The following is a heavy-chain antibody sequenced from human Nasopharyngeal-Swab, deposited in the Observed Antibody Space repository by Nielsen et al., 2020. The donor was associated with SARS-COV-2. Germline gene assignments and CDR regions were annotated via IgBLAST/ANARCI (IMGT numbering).Heavy chain of an antibody. Sequence: GGSLRLSCAASGFTFSSYSMNWVRQAPGKGLEWVSSISSSSSYIYYADSVKGRFTISRDNAKNSLYLQMNSLGAEDTAVYYCARDRTNDYYYYMDVWGKGTTVTVSS. J-gene: IGHJ6*03. CDR2: ISSSSSYI. CDR1: GFTFSSYS. CDR3: ARDRTNDYYYYMDV. V-gene: IGHV3-21*01. D-gene: IGHD1-1*01.